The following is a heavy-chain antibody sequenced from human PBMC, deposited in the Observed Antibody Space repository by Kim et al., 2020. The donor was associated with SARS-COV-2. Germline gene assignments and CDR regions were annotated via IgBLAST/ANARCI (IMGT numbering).Heavy chain of an antibody. J-gene: IGHJ3*02. V-gene: IGHV3-15*01. CDR3: TTDGVRFLEWLLSSGRDAFDI. CDR2: IKSKTDGGTT. Sequence: GGSLRLSCAASGFTFSNAWMSWVRQAPGKGLEWVGRIKSKTDGGTTDYAAPVKGRFTISRDDSKNTLYLQMNSLKTEDTAVYYCTTDGVRFLEWLLSSGRDAFDIWGQGTMVTVSS. D-gene: IGHD3-3*01. CDR1: GFTFSNAW.